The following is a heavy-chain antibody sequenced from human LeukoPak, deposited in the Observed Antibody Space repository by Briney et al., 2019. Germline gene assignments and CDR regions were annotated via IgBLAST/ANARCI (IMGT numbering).Heavy chain of an antibody. Sequence: GASVKVSCKASGYTFTSYAMNWVRQAPGQGLEWMGWINTNTGNPTYAQGFTGRLVFSLDTSVSTAYLQISSLKAEDTAVYYCARDNRHSSSWYSWWFDPWGQGTLVTVSS. CDR3: ARDNRHSSSWYSWWFDP. V-gene: IGHV7-4-1*02. J-gene: IGHJ5*02. D-gene: IGHD6-13*01. CDR2: INTNTGNP. CDR1: GYTFTSYA.